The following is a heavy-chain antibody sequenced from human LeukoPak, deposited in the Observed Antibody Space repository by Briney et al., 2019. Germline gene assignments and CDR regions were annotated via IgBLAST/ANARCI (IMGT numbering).Heavy chain of an antibody. CDR2: IKSKTDGGTT. D-gene: IGHD3-16*02. J-gene: IGHJ4*02. CDR1: GFTFSNTW. CDR3: TTGGRDYGWGSYRYRADY. V-gene: IGHV3-15*01. Sequence: PGGSLRLSCAASGFTFSNTWMSWVRQAQGKGREWVGRIKSKTDGGTTDYAAPVKGRVTISRDDSKNTLYLQMNSLKTEDTAVYYCTTGGRDYGWGSYRYRADYWGQGTLVTVSS.